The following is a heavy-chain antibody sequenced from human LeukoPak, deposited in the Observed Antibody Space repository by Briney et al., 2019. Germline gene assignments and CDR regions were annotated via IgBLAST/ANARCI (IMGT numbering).Heavy chain of an antibody. Sequence: SETLSLTCTVSGGSISSYYWSWIRQPPGKGLEWIGYIYYSGSTNYNPSLKSRVTMSVDTSKNQFSLKLSSVTAADTAVYYCARDAGRSPSLNYFDYWGQGTLVTVSS. CDR2: IYYSGST. CDR3: ARDAGRSPSLNYFDY. J-gene: IGHJ4*02. CDR1: GGSISSYY. D-gene: IGHD2-2*01. V-gene: IGHV4-59*12.